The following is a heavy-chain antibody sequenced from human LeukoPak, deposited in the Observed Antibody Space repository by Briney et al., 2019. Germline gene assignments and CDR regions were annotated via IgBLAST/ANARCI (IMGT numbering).Heavy chain of an antibody. CDR3: ARDLRQWELLGY. CDR2: IWYDGSNK. CDR1: GFTFSSYG. J-gene: IGHJ4*02. Sequence: GGSLRLSCAASGFTFSSYGMHWVRQAPGKGLEWVAVIWYDGSNKYYADSVKGRFTISRDNSKNTLYLQMNSLRAEDTAVYYCARDLRQWELLGYWGQGTLVTVSS. V-gene: IGHV3-33*01. D-gene: IGHD1-26*01.